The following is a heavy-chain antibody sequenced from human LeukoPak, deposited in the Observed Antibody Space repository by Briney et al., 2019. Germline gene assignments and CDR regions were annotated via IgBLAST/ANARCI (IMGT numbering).Heavy chain of an antibody. CDR2: IYYSGST. Sequence: PSETLFLTCTVSGGSISSSSYYWGWNRQPPGKGLEWIGSIYYSGSTYYNPSLKSRVTISVDTSKNQFSLKLSSVTAADTAVYYCARMGENGGYTTTFDYWGQGTLVTVSS. D-gene: IGHD4-23*01. V-gene: IGHV4-39*01. CDR3: ARMGENGGYTTTFDY. J-gene: IGHJ4*02. CDR1: GGSISSSSYY.